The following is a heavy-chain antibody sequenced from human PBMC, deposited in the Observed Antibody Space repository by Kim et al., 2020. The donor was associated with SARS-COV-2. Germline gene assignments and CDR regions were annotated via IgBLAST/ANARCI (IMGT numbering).Heavy chain of an antibody. CDR2: IYHSGST. Sequence: SETLSLTCTVSGYSISSGYYWGWIRQPPGKGLEWIGSIYHSGSTYYNPSLKSRVTISVDTSKNQFSLKLSSVTAADTAIYYCARTGYGFPFDYWGQGTLV. D-gene: IGHD5-18*01. J-gene: IGHJ4*02. CDR3: ARTGYGFPFDY. CDR1: GYSISSGYY. V-gene: IGHV4-38-2*02.